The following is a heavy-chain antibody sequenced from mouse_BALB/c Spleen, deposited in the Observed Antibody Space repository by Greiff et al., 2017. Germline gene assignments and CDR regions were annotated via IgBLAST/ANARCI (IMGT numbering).Heavy chain of an antibody. J-gene: IGHJ2*01. CDR1: GYTFTSYW. Sequence: QVQLQQPGAELVKPGASVKLSCKASGYTFTSYWMHWVKQRPGQGLEWIGEIDPSDSYTNYNQKFKGKATLTVDKSSSTAYMQLSSLTSEDSAVYYCVYGSSGYWGQGTTLTVSS. V-gene: IGHV1-69*02. D-gene: IGHD1-1*01. CDR3: VYGSSGY. CDR2: IDPSDSYT.